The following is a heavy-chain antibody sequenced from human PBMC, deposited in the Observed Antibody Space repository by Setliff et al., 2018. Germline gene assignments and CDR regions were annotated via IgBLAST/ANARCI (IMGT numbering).Heavy chain of an antibody. CDR1: GDSISTGINY. Sequence: SETLSLTCTVSGDSISTGINYWSWIRQPAGKGLEWIGHIDRSGNTNFNPSLKSRVTISGDRSKNQFSLKLSSVTAADTAVYYCARAAKYDSSGYYGFWFDPWGQGTLVTVSS. CDR3: ARAAKYDSSGYYGFWFDP. CDR2: IDRSGNT. D-gene: IGHD3-22*01. J-gene: IGHJ5*02. V-gene: IGHV4-61*10.